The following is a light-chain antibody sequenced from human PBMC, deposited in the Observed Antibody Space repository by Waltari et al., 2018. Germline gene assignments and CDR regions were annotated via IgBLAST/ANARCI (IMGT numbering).Light chain of an antibody. CDR2: AAS. CDR3: QQSYRTPLT. V-gene: IGKV1-39*01. J-gene: IGKJ4*01. Sequence: DLPMTQSPSSMSASIGTRVTGTCRASQSINSYLNWYQQKPGKAPKVLIFAASSLQSGVPSRFSGSGSGTDFTLTISSLQPEDFATYSCQQSYRTPLTFGGWTKVEIK. CDR1: QSINSY.